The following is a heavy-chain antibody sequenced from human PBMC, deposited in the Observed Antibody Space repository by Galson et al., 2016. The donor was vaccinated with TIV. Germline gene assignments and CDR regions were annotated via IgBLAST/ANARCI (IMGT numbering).Heavy chain of an antibody. J-gene: IGHJ6*04. V-gene: IGHV1-2*02. Sequence: SVKVSCKASGDTFSGYYIYWVRQAPGQGLEWMGWINPKSGSTKYAQRFQGRVTMTRDTSISTAYMDVSWLGPDDTAVFYCARVVTGGYVDVWGKGATVTVSS. CDR1: GDTFSGYY. CDR3: ARVVTGGYVDV. CDR2: INPKSGST. D-gene: IGHD3-16*01.